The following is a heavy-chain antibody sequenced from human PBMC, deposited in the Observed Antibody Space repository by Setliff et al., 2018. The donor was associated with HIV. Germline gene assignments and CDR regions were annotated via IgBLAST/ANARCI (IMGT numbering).Heavy chain of an antibody. D-gene: IGHD3-22*01. CDR2: ISSSSSTI. Sequence: GGSLRLSCAASGFTLSSNSMDWVRQAPGKGREGVSYISSSSSTIYYADSVKGRFTISVDNANNSLFLQMDSLRDEDTAIYYCARAPGYYDRSGYSYVYYYHYMDVWGKGTTVTV. CDR3: ARAPGYYDRSGYSYVYYYHYMDV. V-gene: IGHV3-48*02. CDR1: GFTLSSNS. J-gene: IGHJ6*03.